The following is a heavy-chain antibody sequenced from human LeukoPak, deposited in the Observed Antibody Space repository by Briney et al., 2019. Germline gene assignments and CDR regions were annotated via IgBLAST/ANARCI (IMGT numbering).Heavy chain of an antibody. J-gene: IGHJ4*02. CDR2: INPSGGTT. Sequence: ASVKVSCKASGYTFTSYYMHWVRQAPGQGLEYMGVINPSGGTTRYAQKFQGRVTMTRDMSTSTVYMELSSLRSEDTAVYYCARDRETYSSGSSLDYWGLGTLVTVSS. V-gene: IGHV1-46*01. D-gene: IGHD6-19*01. CDR3: ARDRETYSSGSSLDY. CDR1: GYTFTSYY.